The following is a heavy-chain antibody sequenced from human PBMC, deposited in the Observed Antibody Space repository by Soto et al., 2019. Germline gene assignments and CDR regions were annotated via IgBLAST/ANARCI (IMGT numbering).Heavy chain of an antibody. CDR3: ARPQPSGYIYGFPY. CDR2: ISMRGDIR. Sequence: GGSLRLSCAASGFTFSDYYIFWIRQAPGRGLEWVSYISMRGDIRYYAYSVKGRFTISRDNANNSVYLYMSNLSADDTAIYYCARPQPSGYIYGFPYWGQGTLVTVSS. D-gene: IGHD5-18*01. V-gene: IGHV3-11*01. CDR1: GFTFSDYY. J-gene: IGHJ4*02.